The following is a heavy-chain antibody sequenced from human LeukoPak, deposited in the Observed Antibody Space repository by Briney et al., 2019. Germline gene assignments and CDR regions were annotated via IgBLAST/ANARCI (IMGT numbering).Heavy chain of an antibody. Sequence: SETLSLTCTVSGGSISSYYWSWIRQPPGKGLEWIGYICYSGSTNYNPSLKSRVTISVDTSKNQFSLKLSSVTAADTAVYYCARSVGGYSYYHLDYWGQGTLVTVSS. V-gene: IGHV4-59*01. CDR1: GGSISSYY. J-gene: IGHJ4*02. CDR3: ARSVGGYSYYHLDY. CDR2: ICYSGST. D-gene: IGHD5-18*01.